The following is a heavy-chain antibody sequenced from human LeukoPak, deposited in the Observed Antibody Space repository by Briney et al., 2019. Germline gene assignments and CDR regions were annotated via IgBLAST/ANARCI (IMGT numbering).Heavy chain of an antibody. D-gene: IGHD2-2*01. CDR2: INHSGST. J-gene: IGHJ5*02. CDR1: GGSFSGYY. Sequence: SETLSLTCAVYGGSFSGYYWSWIRQPPGKGLEWIGEINHSGSTNYNPSLKSRVTISVDTSKNQFSLKLSSVTAADTAVYYCARGSCSSTSCHNWFDPWGQGTLVTVSS. CDR3: ARGSCSSTSCHNWFDP. V-gene: IGHV4-34*01.